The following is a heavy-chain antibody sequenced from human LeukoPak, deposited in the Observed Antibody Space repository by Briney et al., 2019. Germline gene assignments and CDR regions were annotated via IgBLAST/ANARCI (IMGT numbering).Heavy chain of an antibody. V-gene: IGHV3-7*01. CDR3: ARDSYRDGPFNWFDP. J-gene: IGHJ5*02. CDR2: IKTDGTDK. CDR1: GFTFRDYW. Sequence: GGSLRLSCAASGFTFRDYWMSWVRQTPGKGLEWVANIKTDGTDKYYVDSVKGRFSISRDNAKNSLYLQMNSLRAEDTAVYFCARDSYRDGPFNWFDPWGQGTLVAVSS. D-gene: IGHD3-16*02.